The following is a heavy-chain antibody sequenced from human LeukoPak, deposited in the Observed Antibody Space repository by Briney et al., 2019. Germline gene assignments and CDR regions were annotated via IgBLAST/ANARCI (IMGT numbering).Heavy chain of an antibody. D-gene: IGHD6-13*01. Sequence: PSETLSLTCTVSGGSISSYYWSWIRQPPGKGLEWIGYIYYSGSTNYNPSLKSRVTISVDTSKNQFSLKLSSVTAADTAVYYCARQRPAAGMDYWGQGTLVTVSS. J-gene: IGHJ4*02. V-gene: IGHV4-59*08. CDR1: GGSISSYY. CDR3: ARQRPAAGMDY. CDR2: IYYSGST.